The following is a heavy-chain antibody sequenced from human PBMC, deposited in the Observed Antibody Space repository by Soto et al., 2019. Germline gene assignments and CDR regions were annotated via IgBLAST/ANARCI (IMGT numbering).Heavy chain of an antibody. CDR1: GFTFSSYG. CDR2: ISYDGSNK. CDR3: AKGGYGDYWYFDY. Sequence: GGSLRLSCAASGFTFSSYGMHWVRQAPGKGLEWVAVISYDGSNKYYADSVKGRFTISRDNSKNTLYLQMNSLRAEDTAVYYRAKGGYGDYWYFDYWGQGTLVTVSS. J-gene: IGHJ4*02. D-gene: IGHD4-17*01. V-gene: IGHV3-30*18.